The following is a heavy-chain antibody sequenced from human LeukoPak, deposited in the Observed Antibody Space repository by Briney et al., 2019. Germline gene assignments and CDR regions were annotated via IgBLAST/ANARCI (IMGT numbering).Heavy chain of an antibody. CDR2: IRGKTYGGTT. J-gene: IGHJ4*02. CDR1: GFTFGDYP. Sequence: GGSLRLSCTASGFTFGDYPMSWVRQAPGKGLEWVGFIRGKTYGGTTGYAASVKGRFTISRDDSQSIAYLQMNSLQTEDTAVYYCTRTVAAAGTFDYWGQGTLVTVSS. CDR3: TRTVAAAGTFDY. V-gene: IGHV3-49*04. D-gene: IGHD6-13*01.